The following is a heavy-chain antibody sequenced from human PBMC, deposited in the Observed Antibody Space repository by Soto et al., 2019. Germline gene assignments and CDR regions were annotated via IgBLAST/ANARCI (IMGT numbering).Heavy chain of an antibody. CDR3: ARGSIPSRGVSGY. J-gene: IGHJ4*02. Sequence: PSETLSLTCAVYGGSFSGNYWIWIRQPPGKGLEWIGEINHSGSSNYNPSLKSRVTISVDTSKNQFSLRLNSVTAADTAVYYCARGSIPSRGVSGYWGEGPQVTVSS. CDR1: GGSFSGNY. D-gene: IGHD2-21*01. V-gene: IGHV4-34*01. CDR2: INHSGSS.